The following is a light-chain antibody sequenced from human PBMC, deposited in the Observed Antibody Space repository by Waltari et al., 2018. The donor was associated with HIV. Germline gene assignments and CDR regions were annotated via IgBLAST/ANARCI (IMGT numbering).Light chain of an antibody. Sequence: QSVLTQPPSVSAAPGQTVTISCSGSSSNIANNYVSWYQQLPGTAPKLLIYDNNQRSSGIPDRFSGSKSGTSATLAIAGLQTGDEADYYCGTWDTSLSAGVFGGGTKVTVL. CDR3: GTWDTSLSAGV. J-gene: IGLJ2*01. V-gene: IGLV1-51*01. CDR1: SSNIANNY. CDR2: DNN.